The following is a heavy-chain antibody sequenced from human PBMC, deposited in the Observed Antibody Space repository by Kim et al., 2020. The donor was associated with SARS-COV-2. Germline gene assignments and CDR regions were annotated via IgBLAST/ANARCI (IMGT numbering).Heavy chain of an antibody. J-gene: IGHJ4*02. Sequence: SETLSLTCAVYGGSFSGYYWSWIRQPPGKGLEWIGEINHSGSTNYNPSLKSRVTISVDTSKNQFSLKLSSVTAADTAVYYCAGGWFQYYFDYWGQGTLVT. V-gene: IGHV4-34*01. CDR2: INHSGST. D-gene: IGHD3-10*01. CDR3: AGGWFQYYFDY. CDR1: GGSFSGYY.